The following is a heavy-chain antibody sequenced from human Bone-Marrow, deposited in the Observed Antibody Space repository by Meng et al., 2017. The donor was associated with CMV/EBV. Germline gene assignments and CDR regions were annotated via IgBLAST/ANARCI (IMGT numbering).Heavy chain of an antibody. CDR3: TRDLSAWGGNSDS. CDR2: VSAYNGNT. CDR1: GYTFTNFG. V-gene: IGHV1-18*01. J-gene: IGHJ5*01. Sequence: ASVKVSCKASGYTFTNFGIGWLRQAPGHRLEWMGWVSAYNGNTKYAEKFQGRVTMTTDTSTSTAYMELRSLKSDDTAVYYCTRDLSAWGGNSDSWGQGSLVTVSS. D-gene: IGHD1-26*01.